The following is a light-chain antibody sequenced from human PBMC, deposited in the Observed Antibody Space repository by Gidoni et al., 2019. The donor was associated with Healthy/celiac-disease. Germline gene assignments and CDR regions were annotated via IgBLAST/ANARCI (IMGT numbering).Light chain of an antibody. V-gene: IGKV1-39*01. CDR2: AAS. CDR1: QRISSY. J-gene: IGKJ1*01. CDR3: QQSYSTPWT. Sequence: DIQMTQSPSSLSASVGDRVTITCRASQRISSYLNWYQQKPGKAPKLLIYAASSLQSGVPSRFSGSGSGTDFTLTISSLQPEDFATYYCQQSYSTPWTFGQGTKVELK.